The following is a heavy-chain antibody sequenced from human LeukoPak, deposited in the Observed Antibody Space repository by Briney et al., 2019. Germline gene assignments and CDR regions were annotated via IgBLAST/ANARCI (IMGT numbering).Heavy chain of an antibody. CDR1: GGSISSGDYY. Sequence: PSQTLSLTCTVSGGSISSGDYYWRWIRQPPGKGLEWIGYIYSSGSTYYNPSLKSRVTMSIDTSNNQFSLKLSSVTAADTAVYYCARDRLRYSNYYFDYWGQGTLVTVSS. D-gene: IGHD4-11*01. CDR2: IYSSGST. J-gene: IGHJ4*02. V-gene: IGHV4-30-4*08. CDR3: ARDRLRYSNYYFDY.